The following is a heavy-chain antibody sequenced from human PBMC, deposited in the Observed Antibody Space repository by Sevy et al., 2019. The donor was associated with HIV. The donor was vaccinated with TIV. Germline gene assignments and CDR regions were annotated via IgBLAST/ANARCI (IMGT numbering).Heavy chain of an antibody. Sequence: GGSLRLSCAASGFTFSNAWMSWVRRAPGKGLEWVGRIKSKTDGGTTDYAAPVKGRFTISRDDSKNTLYLQMNSLKTEDTAVYYCTTIVGATRLLDYFDYWGQGTLVTVSS. J-gene: IGHJ4*02. CDR2: IKSKTDGGTT. CDR1: GFTFSNAW. CDR3: TTIVGATRLLDYFDY. V-gene: IGHV3-15*01. D-gene: IGHD1-26*01.